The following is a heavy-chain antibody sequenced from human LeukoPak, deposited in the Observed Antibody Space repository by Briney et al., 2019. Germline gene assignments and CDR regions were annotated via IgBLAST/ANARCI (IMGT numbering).Heavy chain of an antibody. CDR1: GGSFSGYY. CDR3: ARSPRDCYARGYFDY. D-gene: IGHD2-21*01. CDR2: INHSGST. J-gene: IGHJ4*02. V-gene: IGHV4-34*01. Sequence: SETLSLTCAVYGGSFSGYYWSWIRQPPGKGLEWIGEINHSGSTNYNPSLKSRVTISVDTSKHQSSLMLSSVTAADTAVYYCARSPRDCYARGYFDYWGQGTLVTVSS.